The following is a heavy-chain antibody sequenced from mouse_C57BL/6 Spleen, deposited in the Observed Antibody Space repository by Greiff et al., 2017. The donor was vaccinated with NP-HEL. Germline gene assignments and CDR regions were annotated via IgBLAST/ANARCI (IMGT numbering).Heavy chain of an antibody. CDR2: INYDGSST. V-gene: IGHV5-16*01. CDR1: GFTFSDYY. D-gene: IGHD1-1*01. CDR3: ASIAYYYGSSYAMDY. J-gene: IGHJ4*01. Sequence: EVKVVESEGGLVQPGSSMKLSCTASGFTFSDYYMAWVRQVPEKGLEWVANINYDGSSTYYLDSLKSRFIISRDNAKNILYLQMSSLKSEDTATYYCASIAYYYGSSYAMDYWGQGTSVTVSS.